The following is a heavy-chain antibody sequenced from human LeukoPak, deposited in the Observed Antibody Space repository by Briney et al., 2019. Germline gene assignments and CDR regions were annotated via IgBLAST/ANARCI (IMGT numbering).Heavy chain of an antibody. CDR2: IYYSGNT. J-gene: IGHJ4*02. V-gene: IGHV4-39*01. CDR3: ARVGPLRYSSSWSGY. Sequence: SETLSLTCSVSGGSISSSSYYWGWIRQPPGKGLEWIGSIYYSGNTYYNPSLKSRVTISVDTSKNQFSLKLSSVTAADTAVYYCARVGPLRYSSSWSGYWGQGTLVTVSS. CDR1: GGSISSSSYY. D-gene: IGHD6-13*01.